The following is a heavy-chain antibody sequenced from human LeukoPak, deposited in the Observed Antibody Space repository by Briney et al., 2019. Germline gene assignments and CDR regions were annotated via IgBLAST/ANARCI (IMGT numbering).Heavy chain of an antibody. CDR1: GFTFSNYA. CDR3: ARDAPGPKEIGHGPTLDP. D-gene: IGHD3-16*01. J-gene: IGHJ5*02. CDR2: ISYDGSNK. V-gene: IGHV3-30*04. Sequence: GGSLRLSCAASGFTFSNYAMHWVRQAPGKGLEWVTLISYDGSNKYYTDSVKGRFTISRDNSKNTLYLQMNSLRPEDTAVYYCARDAPGPKEIGHGPTLDPWGQGTLVTVSS.